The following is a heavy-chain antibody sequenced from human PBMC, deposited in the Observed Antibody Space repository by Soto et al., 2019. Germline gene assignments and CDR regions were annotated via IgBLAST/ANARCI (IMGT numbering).Heavy chain of an antibody. D-gene: IGHD1-1*01. CDR3: ARTGTTGTTHDAFDI. J-gene: IGHJ3*02. CDR1: GYTFTSYA. CDR2: INADNGNT. V-gene: IGHV1-3*01. Sequence: ASVKVSCKASGYTFTSYAMHWVRQAPGQRLEWMGWINADNGNTKYSQKFQGRVTITRDTSASTAYMELSSLRSEDTAVYYCARTGTTGTTHDAFDIWGQGTMVTVSS.